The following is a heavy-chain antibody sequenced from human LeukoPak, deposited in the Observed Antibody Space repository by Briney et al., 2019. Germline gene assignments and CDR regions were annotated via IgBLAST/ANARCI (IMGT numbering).Heavy chain of an antibody. J-gene: IGHJ4*02. D-gene: IGHD6-6*01. CDR2: ISSSGSTI. V-gene: IGHV3-48*03. Sequence: GGSLRLSCAASGFTFSSYEMNWVRQAPGKGLEWVSYISSSGSTIYYADSVKGRFTISRDNAKNSLYLQMNSLRAEDTAVYYCARVTPIAAYGYWGQGTLVTVSS. CDR1: GFTFSSYE. CDR3: ARVTPIAAYGY.